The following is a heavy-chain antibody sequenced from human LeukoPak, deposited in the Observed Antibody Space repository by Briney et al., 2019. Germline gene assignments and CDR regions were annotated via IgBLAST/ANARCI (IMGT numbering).Heavy chain of an antibody. D-gene: IGHD2-15*01. Sequence: ASVKVSCKASGYTFTNNGISWVRQAPGQGLERMGWISTYNGNTNYSQKLPGRVTMTIDTAKSTAYMELRSLRSDHTAVYYCARLGTDCSGGSCYWGEGTLVSVSS. J-gene: IGHJ4*02. CDR1: GYTFTNNG. V-gene: IGHV1-18*01. CDR2: ISTYNGNT. CDR3: ARLGTDCSGGSCY.